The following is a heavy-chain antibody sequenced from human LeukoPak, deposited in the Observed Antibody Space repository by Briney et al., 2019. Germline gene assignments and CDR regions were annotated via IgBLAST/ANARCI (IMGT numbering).Heavy chain of an antibody. Sequence: PSETLSLTCAVYGGSFSGYYWSWIRQPPGKGLEWIGEINHSGSTNYNPSLKSRVTISVDTSKNQFSLKLSSVTAADTAVYYCARLVPIVVVVAATYYYYYMDVWGKGTTVTISS. J-gene: IGHJ6*03. D-gene: IGHD2-15*01. V-gene: IGHV4-34*01. CDR3: ARLVPIVVVVAATYYYYYMDV. CDR1: GGSFSGYY. CDR2: INHSGST.